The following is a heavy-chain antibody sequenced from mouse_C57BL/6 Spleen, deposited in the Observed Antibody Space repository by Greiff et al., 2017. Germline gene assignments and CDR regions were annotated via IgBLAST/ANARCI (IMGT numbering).Heavy chain of an antibody. CDR3: TRDSDYDYDASFDY. CDR2: ISSGGDYI. V-gene: IGHV5-9-1*02. J-gene: IGHJ2*01. Sequence: EVQVVESGEGLVKPGGSLKLSCAASGFTFSSYAMSWVRQTPEKRLEWVAYISSGGDYIYYADTVKGRFTISRDNARNTLYLQMSSLKSEDTAMYYCTRDSDYDYDASFDYWGQGTTLTVSS. CDR1: GFTFSSYA. D-gene: IGHD2-4*01.